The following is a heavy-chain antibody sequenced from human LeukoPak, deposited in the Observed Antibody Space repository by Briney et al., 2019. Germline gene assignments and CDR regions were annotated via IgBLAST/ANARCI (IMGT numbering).Heavy chain of an antibody. D-gene: IGHD6-19*01. J-gene: IGHJ4*02. CDR2: IHPGDSDT. V-gene: IGHV5-51*01. CDR1: GYGFTGYW. Sequence: GESLKISCKGSGYGFTGYWIAWVRQMPGKGLEWMGIIHPGDSDTRYSPSFQGQVTISADKSISTAYLQWSSLKASDTAMYYCARRVSSGWYGVNYWGQGTLVTVSS. CDR3: ARRVSSGWYGVNY.